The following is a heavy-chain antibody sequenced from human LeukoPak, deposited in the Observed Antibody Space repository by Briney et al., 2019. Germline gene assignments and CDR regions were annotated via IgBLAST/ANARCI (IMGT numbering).Heavy chain of an antibody. CDR2: ISSSSSSTI. CDR1: GFSSSSYS. J-gene: IGHJ4*02. V-gene: IGHV3-48*01. Sequence: PGGSLRLTCAASGFSSSSYSMNWVRQAPGKGLEWVSYISSSSSSTIYYADSVKGRFTISRDNAKNSLYLQMNSLRAEDTAVYYCVRDRPYDYWGQGTLVTVSS. CDR3: VRDRPYDY.